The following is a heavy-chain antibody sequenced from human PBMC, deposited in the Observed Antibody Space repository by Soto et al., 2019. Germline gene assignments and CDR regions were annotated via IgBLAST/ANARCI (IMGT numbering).Heavy chain of an antibody. J-gene: IGHJ4*02. Sequence: SETLSLTCIVSGDSISPYYWTWIRQPPGKGLEWIGHIYYSGSPNYNPSLKSRVTISVDTSKNQFSLKLSSVTAADTAVYYCARVPLNWGQGTLVTVSS. V-gene: IGHV4-59*12. CDR2: IYYSGSP. CDR1: GDSISPYY. CDR3: ARVPLN.